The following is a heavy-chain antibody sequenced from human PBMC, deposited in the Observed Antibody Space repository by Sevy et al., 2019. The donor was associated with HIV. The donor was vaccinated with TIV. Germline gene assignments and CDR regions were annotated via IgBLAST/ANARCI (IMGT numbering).Heavy chain of an antibody. V-gene: IGHV4-34*01. CDR2: INHSGST. D-gene: IGHD3-3*01. CDR3: ARGIYDFWSGSTSSFDI. J-gene: IGHJ3*02. Sequence: LRETLSLTCAVYGGSFSGYYWSWIRQPPGKGLEWIGEINHSGSTNYNPSLKSRVTISVDTSKNQFSLKLSSVTAADTAVYYCARGIYDFWSGSTSSFDIWGQGTMVTVSS. CDR1: GGSFSGYY.